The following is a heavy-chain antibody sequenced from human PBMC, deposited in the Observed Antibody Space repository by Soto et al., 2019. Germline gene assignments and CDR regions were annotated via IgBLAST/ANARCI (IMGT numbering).Heavy chain of an antibody. Sequence: PSETLSLTCAVYGGSFSGYYWSWIRQPPGKGLGWIGEINHSGSTNYNPSLKSRVTISVDTSKNQFSLKLSSVTAADTAVYYCAREVSYGYRFLDYWGQGTLVTVSS. CDR2: INHSGST. CDR1: GGSFSGYY. V-gene: IGHV4-34*01. J-gene: IGHJ4*02. CDR3: AREVSYGYRFLDY. D-gene: IGHD5-18*01.